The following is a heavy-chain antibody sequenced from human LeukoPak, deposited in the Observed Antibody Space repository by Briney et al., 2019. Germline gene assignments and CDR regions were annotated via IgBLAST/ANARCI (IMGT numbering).Heavy chain of an antibody. D-gene: IGHD3-10*01. V-gene: IGHV5-51*01. CDR1: GYSFTNYW. J-gene: IGHJ5*02. Sequence: GESLKISCKGSGYSFTNYWIGWVRQMPGKGPEWMGIIYPGDSDTRYSPSFQGQVTISADKSISTAYLQWSSLKASDTAMYYCVRPRMVRGVMVNWFDPWGQGTLVTVSS. CDR2: IYPGDSDT. CDR3: VRPRMVRGVMVNWFDP.